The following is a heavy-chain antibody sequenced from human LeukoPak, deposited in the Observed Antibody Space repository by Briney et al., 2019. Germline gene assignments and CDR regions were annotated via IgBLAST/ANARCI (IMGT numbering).Heavy chain of an antibody. D-gene: IGHD3-22*01. Sequence: GGCLRLSCAASGFTVSSNYMSWVRQAPGKGLEWVSAIIGSGGTAYYADSVKGRFTISRDNSKNALYLQMNSLRAEDTAVYYCAKAPGTHYYDPGWGQGTLVTVSS. CDR1: GFTVSSNY. V-gene: IGHV3-23*01. CDR3: AKAPGTHYYDPG. CDR2: IIGSGGTA. J-gene: IGHJ4*02.